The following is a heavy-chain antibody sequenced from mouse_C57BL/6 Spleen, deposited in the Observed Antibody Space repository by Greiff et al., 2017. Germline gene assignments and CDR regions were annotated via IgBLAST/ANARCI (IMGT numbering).Heavy chain of an antibody. D-gene: IGHD1-1*01. CDR2: IYPGDGDT. V-gene: IGHV1-82*01. CDR1: GYAFSSSW. J-gene: IGHJ2*01. Sequence: QVQLKESGPELVKPGASVKISCKASGYAFSSSWMNWVKQRPGKGLEWIGRIYPGDGDTTYNGKFKGKATLTADKSSSTAYMQLSSLTSEDSAVYFCARGVYYGSSGFDYWGQGTTLTVSS. CDR3: ARGVYYGSSGFDY.